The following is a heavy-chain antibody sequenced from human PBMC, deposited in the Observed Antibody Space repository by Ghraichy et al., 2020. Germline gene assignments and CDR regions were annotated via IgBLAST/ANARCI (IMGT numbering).Heavy chain of an antibody. CDR1: GFAFGSYS. V-gene: IGHV3-48*02. CDR3: ARGSRVVRFYYYDGMDV. J-gene: IGHJ6*02. CDR2: ITSSGRTI. D-gene: IGHD4-23*01. Sequence: LSLTCVGSGFAFGSYSMNWVRQSPGKGLEWVSYITSSGRTIFYADSVKGRFTISRDNAQNSLFLQMTSLTDEDTAVYYCARGSRVVRFYYYDGMDVWGQGTTVTVSS.